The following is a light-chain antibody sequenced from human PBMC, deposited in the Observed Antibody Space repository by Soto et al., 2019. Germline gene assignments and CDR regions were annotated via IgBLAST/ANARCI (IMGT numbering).Light chain of an antibody. CDR3: QLYNRNTWS. V-gene: IGKV1-5*01. J-gene: IGKJ1*01. CDR2: GAS. Sequence: DIQMTQSPSTLSASVGGRVTITGRASQGVGTWVAWYKQKPGKAPKVLIYGASNLESGVPSRFRGSGSGTEFTLTITTLKPDDFETYFCQLYNRNTWSFGPGTKVDIK. CDR1: QGVGTW.